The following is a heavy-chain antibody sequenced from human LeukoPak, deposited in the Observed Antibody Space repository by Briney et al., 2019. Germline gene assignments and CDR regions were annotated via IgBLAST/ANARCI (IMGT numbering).Heavy chain of an antibody. V-gene: IGHV3-53*01. CDR1: GFTVSSNY. CDR3: ARYAAATGQDAFDI. D-gene: IGHD6-13*01. Sequence: PGGSLRLSCAASGFTVSSNYMTWVRQAPGKGLEWVSVIYSGSNKYYVDSVKGRFTISKDNSKNTLFLQMNSLRAEDTAVYYCARYAAATGQDAFDIWGQGTMVTVSS. J-gene: IGHJ3*02. CDR2: IYSGSNK.